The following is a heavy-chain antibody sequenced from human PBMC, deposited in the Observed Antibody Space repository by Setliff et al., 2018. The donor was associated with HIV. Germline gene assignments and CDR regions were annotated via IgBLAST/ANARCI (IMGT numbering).Heavy chain of an antibody. V-gene: IGHV1-69*10. J-gene: IGHJ4*02. CDR1: GGTFSSYA. CDR2: IIPLHGIA. CDR3: SRDRIPSKWLLESDY. D-gene: IGHD3-22*01. Sequence: ASVKVSCKASGGTFSSYAITWVHQAPGQGLEWMGGIIPLHGIANYIQKFQGRVTITADKSTTTAYMELSSLRSEATAVYYCSRDRIPSKWLLESDYWGQGTLVTVSS.